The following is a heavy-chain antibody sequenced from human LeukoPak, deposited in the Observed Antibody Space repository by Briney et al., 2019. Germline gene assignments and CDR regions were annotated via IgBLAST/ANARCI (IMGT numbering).Heavy chain of an antibody. CDR2: IIPIFGIA. J-gene: IGHJ4*02. V-gene: IGHV1-69*04. CDR1: GGNFSSYA. D-gene: IGHD1-26*01. Sequence: GSSVKVSCKASGGNFSSYAISWVRQAPGQGLEWMGRIIPIFGIANYAQKFQGRVTITADKSTSTAYMELSSLRSEDTAVYYCARDATDEGWELRYFDYWGQGTLVTVSS. CDR3: ARDATDEGWELRYFDY.